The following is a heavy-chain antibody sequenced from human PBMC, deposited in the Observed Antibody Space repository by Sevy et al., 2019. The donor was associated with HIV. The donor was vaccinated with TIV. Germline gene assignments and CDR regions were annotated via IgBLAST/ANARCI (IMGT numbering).Heavy chain of an antibody. CDR2: IKSKIDGGTI. Sequence: GGSLRLSCAASGFTFSNVWMSWVRQAPGKGLEWVGRIKSKIDGGTIDYAAPVKVRFTISRDDSKNTLYLQMKSLKTEDTAVYYCTTEAVDCSTTTCSLAMDVWGQGTTVTVSS. J-gene: IGHJ6*02. D-gene: IGHD2-2*01. V-gene: IGHV3-15*01. CDR3: TTEAVDCSTTTCSLAMDV. CDR1: GFTFSNVW.